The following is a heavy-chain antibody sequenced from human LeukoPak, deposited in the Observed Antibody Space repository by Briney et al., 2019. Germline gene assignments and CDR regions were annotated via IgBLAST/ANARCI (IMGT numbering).Heavy chain of an antibody. V-gene: IGHV1-2*02. CDR3: ARGRNYYDTSDYYGGDGFDI. CDR1: GYTFTGYY. CDR2: INPNSGGI. D-gene: IGHD3-22*01. Sequence: ASVKVSCKASGYTFTGYYMHWVRQAPGQGLEWMGWINPNSGGINYAQKFQGRVTMTRDTSISTAYMELRRLRSDDTAVYYCARGRNYYDTSDYYGGDGFDIWGQGTMVTVSS. J-gene: IGHJ3*02.